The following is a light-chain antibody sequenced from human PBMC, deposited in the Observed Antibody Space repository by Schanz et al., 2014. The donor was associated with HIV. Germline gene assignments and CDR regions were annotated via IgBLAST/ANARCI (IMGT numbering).Light chain of an antibody. CDR1: QSISSW. J-gene: IGKJ1*01. V-gene: IGKV1-5*01. Sequence: DIQMTQSPSTLSASVGDRVTITCRASQSISSWLAWYQQKPGKAPKLLNYAASTLQSGVPSRFSGSGSGTEFTLTISSLQPDDFATYYCQHYNSYWTFGQGTKVEIK. CDR3: QHYNSYWT. CDR2: AAS.